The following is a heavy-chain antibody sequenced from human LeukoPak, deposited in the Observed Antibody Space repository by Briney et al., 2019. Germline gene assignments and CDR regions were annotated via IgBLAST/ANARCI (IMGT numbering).Heavy chain of an antibody. V-gene: IGHV4-34*01. D-gene: IGHD6-13*01. CDR2: INHSGST. CDR3: ARNPGYSSSWYSDY. CDR1: GGSFSGYC. J-gene: IGHJ4*02. Sequence: PSETLSLTCAVYGGSFSGYCWSWIRQPPGKGLEWIGEINHSGSTNYNPSLKSRVTISVDTSKNQFSLKLSSVTAADTAVYYCARNPGYSSSWYSDYWGQGTLVTVSS.